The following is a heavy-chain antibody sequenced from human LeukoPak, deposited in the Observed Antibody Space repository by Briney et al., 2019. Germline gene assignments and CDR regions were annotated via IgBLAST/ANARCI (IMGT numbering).Heavy chain of an antibody. D-gene: IGHD5-18*01. CDR2: LSGRSSHL. V-gene: IGHV3-21*01. Sequence: GGSPSPTCTASGFNFSTASMNWVHHAPAKGLEWISSLSGRSSHLYYADSVKGRFTICRDNAKNSLYLQMNSLRAEDTAVYYCARIGGYNYGEIDYWGQGVLVTVSS. CDR1: GFNFSTAS. CDR3: ARIGGYNYGEIDY. J-gene: IGHJ4*02.